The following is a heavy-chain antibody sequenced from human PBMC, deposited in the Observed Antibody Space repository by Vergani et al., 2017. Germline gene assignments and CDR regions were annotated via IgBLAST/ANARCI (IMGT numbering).Heavy chain of an antibody. CDR1: GGSFSGYY. CDR3: ASSPARYTSDY. Sequence: QVQLQQWGAGLLKPSETLSLTCAVYGGSFSGYYWSWIRQPPGKGVEWIGEINHSGSTNYNPSLKSRVTTSLDTSKNKFSLKLRSATAAGTAVYYCASSPARYTSDYWGQGTLVTVSS. D-gene: IGHD5-18*01. J-gene: IGHJ4*02. CDR2: INHSGST. V-gene: IGHV4-34*01.